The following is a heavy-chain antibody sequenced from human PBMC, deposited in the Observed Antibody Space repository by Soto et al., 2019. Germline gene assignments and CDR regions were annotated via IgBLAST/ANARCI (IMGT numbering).Heavy chain of an antibody. D-gene: IGHD3-22*01. Sequence: SETLSLTCAVYGGSFRGYYWSWIRQPPGEGLEWIGEINHSGSPNYNPSLKSRVTISVDTSKNLFSLKLNSVTAADTAVYYCAGSGYYHNSGMDVWGQGTTVTVSS. V-gene: IGHV4-34*01. J-gene: IGHJ6*02. CDR2: INHSGSP. CDR3: AGSGYYHNSGMDV. CDR1: GGSFRGYY.